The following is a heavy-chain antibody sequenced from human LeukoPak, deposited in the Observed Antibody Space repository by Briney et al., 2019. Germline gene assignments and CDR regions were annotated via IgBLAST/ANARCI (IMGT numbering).Heavy chain of an antibody. J-gene: IGHJ5*02. CDR2: INHSGGT. CDR1: GGSFSGYY. V-gene: IGHV4-34*01. D-gene: IGHD4-11*01. Sequence: SETLSLTCAVSGGSFSGYYWSWIRQPPGKGLEWIGEINHSGGTNYNPSLKSRVTISVATSKNQFSLKLSSVTAADTAVYYCARCRPYTHRWFDPWGQGTLVTVSS. CDR3: ARCRPYTHRWFDP.